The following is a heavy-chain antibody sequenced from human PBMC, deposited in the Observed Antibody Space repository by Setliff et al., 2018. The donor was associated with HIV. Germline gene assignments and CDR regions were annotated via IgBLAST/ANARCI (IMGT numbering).Heavy chain of an antibody. J-gene: IGHJ2*01. CDR1: GYTFTRYY. V-gene: IGHV1-46*01. CDR3: ARVSSSWTGGYFDL. CDR2: INPSGGTT. Sequence: ASVKVSCKASGYTFTRYYMHWVRQAPGQGLEWMGIINPSGGTTSYAQHFQDRVTMTRDTSTSTDYMELSSLRSDDTAVYYCARVSSSWTGGYFDLWGRGILVTVSS. D-gene: IGHD6-13*01.